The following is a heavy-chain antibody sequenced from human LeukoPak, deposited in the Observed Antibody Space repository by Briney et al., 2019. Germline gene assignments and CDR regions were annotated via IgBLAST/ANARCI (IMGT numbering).Heavy chain of an antibody. V-gene: IGHV4-59*01. J-gene: IGHJ6*03. CDR2: IYYTGRT. Sequence: SETLSLTCTVSGGFISGYYWSWIRQPPGKTLEWICYIYYTGRTNYNPSLKSRVTMSVDTSKNQFSLNLNSVTAADTAVYYCARDKGDYTSSGYTYYYYYMDVWGKGTTVTVSS. D-gene: IGHD3-22*01. CDR1: GGFISGYY. CDR3: ARDKGDYTSSGYTYYYYYMDV.